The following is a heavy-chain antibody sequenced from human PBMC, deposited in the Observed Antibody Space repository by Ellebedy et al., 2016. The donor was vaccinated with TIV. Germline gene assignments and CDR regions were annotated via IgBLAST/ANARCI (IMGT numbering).Heavy chain of an antibody. Sequence: AASVKVSCKASGYSFTSHGITWVRQAPGQGPHWMGWVTAYNRDTYYAQNFQGRVTFTTDTSSSTAYLELRSLTANDTGVYYCARGAMALSWGQGTLVTVSS. CDR3: ARGAMALS. CDR1: GYSFTSHG. V-gene: IGHV1-18*01. CDR2: VTAYNRDT. J-gene: IGHJ5*02. D-gene: IGHD5-24*01.